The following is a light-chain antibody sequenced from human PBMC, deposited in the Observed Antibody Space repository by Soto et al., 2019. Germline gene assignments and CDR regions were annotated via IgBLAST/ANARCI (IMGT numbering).Light chain of an antibody. CDR1: SSDVGGYNY. V-gene: IGLV2-14*01. CDR3: SSYTSSSTPPYV. CDR2: DVS. J-gene: IGLJ1*01. Sequence: QSVLTQPDSVSGSPGQSITISCTGTSSDVGGYNYVSWYQQHPGKAPKLMIYDVSNRPSGVSNRFSGSKSGNTASLTISGLQAEDEADYYCSSYTSSSTPPYVFGTGTKVTVL.